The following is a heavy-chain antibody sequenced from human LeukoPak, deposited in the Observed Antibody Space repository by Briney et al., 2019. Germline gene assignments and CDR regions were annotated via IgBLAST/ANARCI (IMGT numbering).Heavy chain of an antibody. J-gene: IGHJ3*01. Sequence: GGSLRLSCTASGFRFPDYAMTWVRQAPGKGLEWVSSISSRNGNTFYSASVEGRFTISRDDSRNTLYLQMNTLRAADTAIYYCAKDRGLYSGVFAFDFWGQGALVSVSS. CDR3: AKDRGLYSGVFAFDF. V-gene: IGHV3-23*01. CDR1: GFRFPDYA. D-gene: IGHD1-26*01. CDR2: ISSRNGNT.